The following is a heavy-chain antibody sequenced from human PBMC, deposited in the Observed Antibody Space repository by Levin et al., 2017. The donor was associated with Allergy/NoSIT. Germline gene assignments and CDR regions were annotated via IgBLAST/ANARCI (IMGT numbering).Heavy chain of an antibody. V-gene: IGHV3-30*18. CDR3: AKDFLPPPRDKRYSGWSLFY. J-gene: IGHJ4*02. CDR2: ISYDGSNK. D-gene: IGHD6-19*01. Sequence: PGGSLRLSCAASGFTFSSYGMHWVRQAPGKGLEWVAVISYDGSNKYYADSVKGRFTISRDNSKNTLYLQMNSLRAEDTAVYYCAKDFLPPPRDKRYSGWSLFYWGQGTLVTVSS. CDR1: GFTFSSYG.